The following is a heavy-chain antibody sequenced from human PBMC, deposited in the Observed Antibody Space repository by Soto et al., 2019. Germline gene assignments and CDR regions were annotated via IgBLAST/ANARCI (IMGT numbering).Heavy chain of an antibody. CDR1: GFTFSSYA. D-gene: IGHD2-2*01. Sequence: GGSLRLSCAASGFTFSSYALHWVRQAPGKGLEWVAVISYDGSNKYYADSVKGRFTISRDNSKNTLYLQMNSLRAEDTAVYYCARGPSSLTRFDYWGQGTQVTVSS. CDR2: ISYDGSNK. J-gene: IGHJ4*02. V-gene: IGHV3-30-3*01. CDR3: ARGPSSLTRFDY.